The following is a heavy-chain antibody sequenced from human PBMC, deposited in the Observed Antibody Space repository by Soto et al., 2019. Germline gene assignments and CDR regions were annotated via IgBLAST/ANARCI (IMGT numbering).Heavy chain of an antibody. Sequence: VQLQESGPGLVEPSETLSLTCTVSGGSLTNYFWTWIRQSPGKGLEWIAYIRYSGKTGYNPSLKSRVTISLDTPKNQFSLKLTSVTAADTAIYYCARFQYTVVTPFDLWGQGTMVIVSS. V-gene: IGHV4-59*01. CDR2: IRYSGKT. J-gene: IGHJ3*01. CDR3: ARFQYTVVTPFDL. CDR1: GGSLTNYF. D-gene: IGHD2-21*02.